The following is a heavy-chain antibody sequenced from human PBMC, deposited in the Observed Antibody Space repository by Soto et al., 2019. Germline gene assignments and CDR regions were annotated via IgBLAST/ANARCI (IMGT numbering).Heavy chain of an antibody. CDR3: TRLTSLAGVY. V-gene: IGHV3-7*05. CDR1: GFTFNNYW. D-gene: IGHD3-10*01. Sequence: EVQLVESGGALVQPGGSLRLSCAVSGFTFNNYWMSWVRQAPGTGLEWVANIKQDGNEKYYVDSVKGRFTISRDNAKNPLYLQMNSLRAEDTAVYYCTRLTSLAGVYWGQGTLVTVSS. CDR2: IKQDGNEK. J-gene: IGHJ4*02.